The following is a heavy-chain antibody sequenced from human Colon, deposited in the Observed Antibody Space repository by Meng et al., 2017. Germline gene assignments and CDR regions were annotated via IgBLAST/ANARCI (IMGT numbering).Heavy chain of an antibody. D-gene: IGHD7-27*01. CDR1: GYTFSGYT. CDR2: INAKSGDT. Sequence: ASVKASCKASGYTFSGYTIQWVRQAPGQGLEWMGWINAKSGDTNYAQKFQGRVTTTRDTSITTAYMELRRLRSDDTAMYYCARDITGDGLVFIDFWGQGTLVTVSS. V-gene: IGHV1-2*02. J-gene: IGHJ4*02. CDR3: ARDITGDGLVFIDF.